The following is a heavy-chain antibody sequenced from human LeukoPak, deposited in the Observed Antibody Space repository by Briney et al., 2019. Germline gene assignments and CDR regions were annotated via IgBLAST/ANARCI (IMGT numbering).Heavy chain of an antibody. J-gene: IGHJ4*01. D-gene: IGHD6-13*01. CDR1: GYTFASHD. CDR2: LHTDNDDA. CDR3: ERGGTAAQTSGFDH. Sequence: ASVKVSCKASGYTFASHDIIWVRQATGQGLEYMGWLHTDNDDAGYADKFQGRVNLTNHTFKGTGYMEPSSVTFHATAVYYCERGGTAAQTSGFDHWGRGTQVTVSA. V-gene: IGHV1-8*01.